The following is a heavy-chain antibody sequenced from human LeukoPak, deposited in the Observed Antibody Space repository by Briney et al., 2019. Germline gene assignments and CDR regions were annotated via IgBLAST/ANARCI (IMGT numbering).Heavy chain of an antibody. Sequence: GGSLRLSCAASGFTFSMYSLNWLRQPPGKGVEWVSAISTTSNTYYVDSVKGRFIISRDNTENSVCLYMDSLRAEDTAVYYCARVGLTGYDLYFFDYWGQGSLVTVSS. J-gene: IGHJ4*02. CDR3: ARVGLTGYDLYFFDY. CDR1: GFTFSMYS. D-gene: IGHD5-12*01. V-gene: IGHV3-21*01. CDR2: ISTTSNT.